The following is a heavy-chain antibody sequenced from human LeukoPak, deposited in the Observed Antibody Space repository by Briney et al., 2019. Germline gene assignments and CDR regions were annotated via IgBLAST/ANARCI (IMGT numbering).Heavy chain of an antibody. J-gene: IGHJ4*02. D-gene: IGHD6-13*01. Sequence: SETLSLTCTVSGGSIGTYYWSWIRQAPGRGLEWIGYIYYSGSTNHNPSLESRVTISVDTSKNQFSLKLTSVTAADTAVYYCARGSAAGPLFDYWGQGTLVTVSS. CDR2: IYYSGST. CDR3: ARGSAAGPLFDY. CDR1: GGSIGTYY. V-gene: IGHV4-59*01.